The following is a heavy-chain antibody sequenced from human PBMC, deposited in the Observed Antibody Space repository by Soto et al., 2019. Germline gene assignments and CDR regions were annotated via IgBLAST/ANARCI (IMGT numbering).Heavy chain of an antibody. J-gene: IGHJ5*02. V-gene: IGHV1-3*01. D-gene: IGHD2-2*01. CDR2: INAGNGNT. Sequence: ASVKVSCKASGYTFTSYAMHWVRQAPGQRLEWMGWINAGNGNTKYSQKFQGRVTITRDTSASTAYMELSSLRSEDTAVYYCARGHIVVVPAAMKARNWFDPWGQGTLVTVS. CDR1: GYTFTSYA. CDR3: ARGHIVVVPAAMKARNWFDP.